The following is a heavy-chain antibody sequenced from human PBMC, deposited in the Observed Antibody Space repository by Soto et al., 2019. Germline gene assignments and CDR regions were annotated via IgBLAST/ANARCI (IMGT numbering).Heavy chain of an antibody. CDR3: ARSSGYVPGGY. J-gene: IGHJ4*02. CDR1: GYPISSGYY. D-gene: IGHD5-12*01. Sequence: SETLSLTCAVSGYPISSGYYWGWIRQPPGKGLEWIGIIHHSGSTYYNPSLRSRITISVDTSKNQFSLKMPSVTAADTAVYYCARSSGYVPGGYWGQGIMVTVSS. CDR2: IHHSGST. V-gene: IGHV4-38-2*01.